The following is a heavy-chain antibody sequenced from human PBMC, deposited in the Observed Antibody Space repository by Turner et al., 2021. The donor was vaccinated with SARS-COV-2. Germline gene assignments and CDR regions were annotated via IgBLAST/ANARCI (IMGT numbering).Heavy chain of an antibody. V-gene: IGHV3-7*03. CDR3: AKGPPIGWDSTWLDY. CDR2: IKQDGSEK. J-gene: IGHJ4*02. D-gene: IGHD6-13*01. CDR1: GFTFSSYW. Sequence: EVQLVESGGALVQPGGSLRLSCAASGFTFSSYWMTWVRQAPGKGLEWVANIKQDGSEKYYVDSVRGRFTISRDNAKNSLYLQMNSLRAEDTALYYCAKGPPIGWDSTWLDYWGQGTLVTVSS.